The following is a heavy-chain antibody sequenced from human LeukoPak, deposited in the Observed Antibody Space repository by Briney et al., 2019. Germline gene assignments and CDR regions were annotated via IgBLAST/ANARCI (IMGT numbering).Heavy chain of an antibody. CDR2: FDPEDGET. CDR1: GYTFTELS. V-gene: IGHV1-24*01. CDR3: ATSPITMVRGVIITLALDY. D-gene: IGHD3-10*01. J-gene: IGHJ4*02. Sequence: GASVKASCKVSGYTFTELSMHWVRQAPGKGLEWMGGFDPEDGETIYAQRFQGRVTMTEDTSTDTAYMELSSLRSEDTAVYYCATSPITMVRGVIITLALDYWGQGTLVTVSS.